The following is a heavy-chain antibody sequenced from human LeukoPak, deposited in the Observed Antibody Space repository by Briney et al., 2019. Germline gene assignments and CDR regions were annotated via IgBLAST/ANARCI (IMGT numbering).Heavy chain of an antibody. CDR1: GFTFSSYE. CDR2: ISSSGSTI. J-gene: IGHJ6*02. CDR3: ARDRPVEIPYYCYYGMDV. D-gene: IGHD5-24*01. Sequence: GGSLRLSCAASGFTFSSYEMNWVRQAPGKGLEWVSYISSSGSTIYYADSVKGRFTISRDNAKNSLYLQMNSLRAEDTAVYYCARDRPVEIPYYCYYGMDVWGQGTTVTVSS. V-gene: IGHV3-48*03.